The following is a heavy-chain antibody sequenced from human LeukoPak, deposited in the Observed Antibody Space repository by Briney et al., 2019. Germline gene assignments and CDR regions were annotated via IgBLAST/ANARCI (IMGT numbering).Heavy chain of an antibody. CDR1: GYSISSGYY. D-gene: IGHD3-22*01. V-gene: IGHV4-38-2*02. CDR2: IYHSGST. CDR3: ARVLQDYYDSSGNKLDY. Sequence: SETLSLTCTVSGYSISSGYYWGWIRQPPGKGLEWIGSIYHSGSTYYNPSLKSRVTISVDTSKNQFSLKLSSVTAADTAVYYCARVLQDYYDSSGNKLDYWGQGTLVTVSS. J-gene: IGHJ4*02.